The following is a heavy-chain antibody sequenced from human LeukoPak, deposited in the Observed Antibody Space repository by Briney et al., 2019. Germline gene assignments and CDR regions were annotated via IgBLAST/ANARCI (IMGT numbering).Heavy chain of an antibody. Sequence: ASVKVSCKASGYTFTGYYMHWVRQAPGQGLEWMGWINPNSGGTNYAQKFQGRVAMTRDTSISTAYMELSRLRSDDTAVYYCAKGAHYHDSSEGFDYWGQGTLVSVSS. CDR1: GYTFTGYY. J-gene: IGHJ4*02. CDR2: INPNSGGT. V-gene: IGHV1-2*02. D-gene: IGHD3-22*01. CDR3: AKGAHYHDSSEGFDY.